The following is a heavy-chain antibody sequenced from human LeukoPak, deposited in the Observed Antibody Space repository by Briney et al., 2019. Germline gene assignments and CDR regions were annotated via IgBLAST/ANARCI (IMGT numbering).Heavy chain of an antibody. CDR2: IRYDGSNK. J-gene: IGHJ1*01. D-gene: IGHD6-13*01. V-gene: IGHV3-30*02. CDR1: GFTFSSYG. CDR3: AKDLLTAAGTVQH. Sequence: GGSLRLSCAASGFTFSSYGMHWVRQAPGKGLEWVAFIRYDGSNKYYADSVKGRFTISRDNSKNMLYLQMNSLRAEDTAVYYCAKDLLTAAGTVQHWGQGTLVTVSS.